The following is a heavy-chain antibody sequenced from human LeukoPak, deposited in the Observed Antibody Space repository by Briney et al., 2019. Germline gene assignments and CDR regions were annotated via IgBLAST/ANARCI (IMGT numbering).Heavy chain of an antibody. Sequence: NPSETLSLTCTVSGGSISSSSYYWGWIRQPPGKGLEWIGSIYYSGSTYYNPSLKSRVTISVDTSKNQFSLKLSSVTAADTAVYYCVSRLLWFGELLSWGQGTLVTVSS. J-gene: IGHJ5*02. CDR3: VSRLLWFGELLS. CDR2: IYYSGST. CDR1: GGSISSSSYY. D-gene: IGHD3-10*01. V-gene: IGHV4-39*07.